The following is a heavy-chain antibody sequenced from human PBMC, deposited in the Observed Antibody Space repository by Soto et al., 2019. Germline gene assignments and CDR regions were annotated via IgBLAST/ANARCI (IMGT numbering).Heavy chain of an antibody. Sequence: GESLKISCKGSGYSFTSYWIGWVRQMPGKGLEWMGIIYPGDSDTRYSPSFQGQVTISADMSISTANLQWSSLKASATAMYYCARPAGYSCGWYFFDYWGQGTLVTVSS. CDR3: ARPAGYSCGWYFFDY. D-gene: IGHD6-19*01. J-gene: IGHJ4*02. CDR1: GYSFTSYW. V-gene: IGHV5-51*01. CDR2: IYPGDSDT.